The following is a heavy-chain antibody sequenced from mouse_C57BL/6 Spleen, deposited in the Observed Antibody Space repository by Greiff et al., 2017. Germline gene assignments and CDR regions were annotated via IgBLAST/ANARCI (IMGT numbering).Heavy chain of an antibody. D-gene: IGHD1-1*01. Sequence: VQLQQSGAELVRPGASVKLSCKASGYTFTDYYINWVKQRPGQGLEWIARIYPGSGNTYYNEKFKGKATLTAEKSSITAYMQLSSLTSEDSAVYFCARGAPYYYGSSYGYFDVWGTGTTVTVSS. CDR1: GYTFTDYY. CDR2: IYPGSGNT. V-gene: IGHV1-76*01. CDR3: ARGAPYYYGSSYGYFDV. J-gene: IGHJ1*03.